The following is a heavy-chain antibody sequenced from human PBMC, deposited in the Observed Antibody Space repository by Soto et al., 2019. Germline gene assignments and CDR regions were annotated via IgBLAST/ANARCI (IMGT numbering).Heavy chain of an antibody. CDR1: GFTFSNYH. D-gene: IGHD7-27*01. V-gene: IGHV3-33*01. CDR3: ARIGTWALNFDY. J-gene: IGHJ4*02. CDR2: MWNDGTNK. Sequence: QVQLVESGGGVVQPGRSLRLSRAASGFTFSNYHMHWVRQAPGRGLEWVAVMWNDGTNKYYSDSVRGRFTISRDNSKNTLWLQMNSLRVEDTAIYYCARIGTWALNFDYWGQGTLVTVSS.